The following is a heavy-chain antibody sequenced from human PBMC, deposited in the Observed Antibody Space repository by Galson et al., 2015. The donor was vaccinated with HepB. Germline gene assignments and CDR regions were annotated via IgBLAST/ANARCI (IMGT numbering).Heavy chain of an antibody. J-gene: IGHJ6*02. V-gene: IGHV3-48*03. CDR2: ISSSAGTI. CDR1: GFTFSSYE. Sequence: SLRLSCAASGFTFSSYEMNWVRQAPGKGLEWISYISSSAGTIYYADSVKGRFTISRDNAKNSLYLQMNSLRAEDTAVYYCAIKAYHYYGMDVWGQGTTVTVSS. CDR3: AIKAYHYYGMDV.